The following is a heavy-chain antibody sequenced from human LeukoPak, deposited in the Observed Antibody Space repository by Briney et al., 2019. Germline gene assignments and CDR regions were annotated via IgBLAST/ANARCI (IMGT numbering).Heavy chain of an antibody. CDR3: AAGWLLLGAFDI. CDR1: GFTFNRCW. J-gene: IGHJ3*02. D-gene: IGHD3-3*01. CDR2: ISYDGSNK. Sequence: GGSLRLSCVVSGFTFNRCWMNWVRQAPGKGLEWVAVISYDGSNKYYADSVKGRFTISRDNSKNTLYLQMNSLRAEDTAVYYCAAGWLLLGAFDIWGQGTMVTVSS. V-gene: IGHV3-30-3*01.